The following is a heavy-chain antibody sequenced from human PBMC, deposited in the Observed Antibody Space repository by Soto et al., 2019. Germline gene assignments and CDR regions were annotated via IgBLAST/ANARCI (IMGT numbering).Heavy chain of an antibody. CDR1: GTSISSIIYY. J-gene: IGHJ5*02. CDR2: IYYSGST. Sequence: PSDTLSLTCSLLGTSISSIIYYWDWIRKPPGKGLEWIGSIYYSGSTYYNPSLKSRVTISVDTSKNQFSLKLSSVTAADTAVYYCARPLVLRYFDWPQPGWFDPWGQGTLVS. D-gene: IGHD3-9*01. V-gene: IGHV4-39*01. CDR3: ARPLVLRYFDWPQPGWFDP.